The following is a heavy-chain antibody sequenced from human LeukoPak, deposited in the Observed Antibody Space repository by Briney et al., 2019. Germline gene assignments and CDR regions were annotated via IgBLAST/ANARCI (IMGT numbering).Heavy chain of an antibody. CDR1: GYTFTSYD. Sequence: ASVKVSCKASGYTFTSYDINWVRQATGQGLEWMGWMNPNSGNTGYAQKFQGRVTVTRNTSISTAYMELSSLRSEDTAVYYCARGPAERFLEWLFVDYWGQGTLVTVSS. D-gene: IGHD3-3*01. CDR2: MNPNSGNT. CDR3: ARGPAERFLEWLFVDY. J-gene: IGHJ4*02. V-gene: IGHV1-8*01.